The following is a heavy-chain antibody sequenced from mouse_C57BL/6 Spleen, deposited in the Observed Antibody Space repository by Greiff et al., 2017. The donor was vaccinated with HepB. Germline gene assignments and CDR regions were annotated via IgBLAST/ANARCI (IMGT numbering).Heavy chain of an antibody. Sequence: DVQLVESGGGLVKPGGSLKLSCAASGFTFSSYTMSWVRQTPEKRLEWVATISGGGGNTYYPDSVKGRFTISRDNAKNTLYLQMSSLRSEDTALYDCARHPLYYSNPYWYFDVWGTGTTVTVSS. V-gene: IGHV5-9*01. CDR2: ISGGGGNT. CDR3: ARHPLYYSNPYWYFDV. CDR1: GFTFSSYT. J-gene: IGHJ1*03. D-gene: IGHD2-5*01.